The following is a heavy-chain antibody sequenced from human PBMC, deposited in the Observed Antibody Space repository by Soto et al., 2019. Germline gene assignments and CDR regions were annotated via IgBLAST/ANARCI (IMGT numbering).Heavy chain of an antibody. D-gene: IGHD1-26*01. CDR1: GGSISSSYW. Sequence: PSETLSLTCAVSGGSISSSYWWSWVRQPPGKGLEWIGEIFHSGSTNYNPSLKSRVTISVDKSKNQFSLKLNSVTAADTAVYYCAREVYSGTSPFDYWGQGTLVTVSS. CDR2: IFHSGST. CDR3: AREVYSGTSPFDY. J-gene: IGHJ4*02. V-gene: IGHV4-4*02.